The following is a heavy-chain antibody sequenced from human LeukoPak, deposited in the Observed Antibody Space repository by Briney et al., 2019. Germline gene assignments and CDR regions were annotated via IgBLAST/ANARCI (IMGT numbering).Heavy chain of an antibody. J-gene: IGHJ4*02. V-gene: IGHV3-30*18. Sequence: PGRSLRLSCAASGFTFSSYGMHWVRQAPGKGLEWVAVISYDGSNKYYADSVKGRFTISRDNSKNTLYLQMNSLRAEDTAVYYCAKDSTLGILDYWGQGTLVTVSS. CDR3: AKDSTLGILDY. D-gene: IGHD7-27*01. CDR1: GFTFSSYG. CDR2: ISYDGSNK.